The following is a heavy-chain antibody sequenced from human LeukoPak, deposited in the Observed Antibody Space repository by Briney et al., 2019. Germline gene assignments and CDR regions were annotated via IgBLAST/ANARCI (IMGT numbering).Heavy chain of an antibody. CDR1: GFTFSSYS. V-gene: IGHV3-21*04. CDR3: AKDGGNYDFWSGYDY. J-gene: IGHJ4*02. Sequence: GGSLRLSCAASGFTFSSYSMNWVRQAPGKGLEWVSSISSSSSYIYYADSVKGRFTISRDNAKNSLYLQMNSLRAEDTALYYCAKDGGNYDFWSGYDYWGQGTLVTVSS. D-gene: IGHD3-3*01. CDR2: ISSSSSYI.